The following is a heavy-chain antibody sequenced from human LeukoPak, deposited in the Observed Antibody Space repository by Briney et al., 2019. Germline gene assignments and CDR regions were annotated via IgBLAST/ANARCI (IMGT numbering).Heavy chain of an antibody. V-gene: IGHV3-30*18. CDR2: ISYDGSNK. J-gene: IGHJ6*03. CDR1: GFTFSSYG. D-gene: IGHD6-25*01. Sequence: PGRSLRLSCAASGFTFSSYGMHWVRQAPGKGLEWVAVISYDGSNKYYADSVKGRFTISRDNSKNTLYLQMNSLRAEDTAVYYCAKGGYSIAAYYYYYYMDVWGKGTTVTVSS. CDR3: AKGGYSIAAYYYYYYMDV.